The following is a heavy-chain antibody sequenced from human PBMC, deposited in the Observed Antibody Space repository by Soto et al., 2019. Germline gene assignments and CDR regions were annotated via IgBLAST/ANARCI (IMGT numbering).Heavy chain of an antibody. CDR3: AKAFGGWDGSGSYSHDY. J-gene: IGHJ4*02. CDR2: ISWNSGSI. Sequence: GGSLRLSCAASGFTFDDYAMHWVRQAPGKGLEWVSGISWNSGSIGYADSVKGRFTISRDNAKNSLYLQMNSLRAEDTALYYCAKAFGGWDGSGSYSHDYWGQGTLVTVSS. CDR1: GFTFDDYA. D-gene: IGHD3-10*01. V-gene: IGHV3-9*01.